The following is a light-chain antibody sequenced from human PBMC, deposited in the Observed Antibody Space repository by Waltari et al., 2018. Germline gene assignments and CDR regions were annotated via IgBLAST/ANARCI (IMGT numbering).Light chain of an antibody. CDR2: DVS. V-gene: IGLV2-11*01. CDR3: CSYSGSYTWV. J-gene: IGLJ3*02. Sequence: QSALTQPRSVSGSPGQSVTLSCTGTSSDVGGYKYVSWFQQHAGKAPRLMIYDVSERPSGVPDRFSGSKSGNTASLTISGLQAEHEADYYCCSYSGSYTWVFGGGTKLTVL. CDR1: SSDVGGYKY.